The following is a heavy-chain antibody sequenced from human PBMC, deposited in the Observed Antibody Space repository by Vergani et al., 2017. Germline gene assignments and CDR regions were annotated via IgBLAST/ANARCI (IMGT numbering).Heavy chain of an antibody. J-gene: IGHJ4*02. Sequence: EVQPVESGGGLVKPGGSLRLSCAASGFTFINAWMTWVRQAPGKGLEWVGRIKSKTDGGTTYYAAPVKGKFTIKRNDSKNTLYLQMNSLKTEDTAVYYCTTPTKWELRYYFDYWGQGTLVTVSS. CDR2: IKSKTDGGTT. D-gene: IGHD3-9*01. CDR1: GFTFINAW. V-gene: IGHV3-15*01. CDR3: TTPTKWELRYYFDY.